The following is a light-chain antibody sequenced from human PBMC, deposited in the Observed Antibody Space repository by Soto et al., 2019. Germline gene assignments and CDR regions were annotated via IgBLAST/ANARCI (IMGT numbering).Light chain of an antibody. Sequence: IQLTQSPSSLSASVGDSVTITCRASQGISYSLAWYQQRPGKAPKLLIYSASTLQSGVPSRFRGSGSGTDFTLTITSLQPEDSATYYCHQLNSYPRTFGQGTKVDIK. V-gene: IGKV1-9*01. J-gene: IGKJ1*01. CDR2: SAS. CDR1: QGISYS. CDR3: HQLNSYPRT.